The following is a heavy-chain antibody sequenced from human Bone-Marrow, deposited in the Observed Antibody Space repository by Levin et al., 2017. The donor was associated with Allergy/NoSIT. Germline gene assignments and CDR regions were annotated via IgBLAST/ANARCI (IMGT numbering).Heavy chain of an antibody. V-gene: IGHV3-48*02. CDR2: ITSSGDST. J-gene: IGHJ4*02. CDR3: ASDPARGYYDRSDYSGER. D-gene: IGHD3-22*01. Sequence: GESLKISCAASGFSFRNYTINWVRQAPGKGLEWVSFITSSGDSTYYADSVKGRFTFSSDNAKTSLYLQLSRLRDEDTAMHYCASDPARGYYDRSDYSGERWGEGALVTVST. CDR1: GFSFRNYT.